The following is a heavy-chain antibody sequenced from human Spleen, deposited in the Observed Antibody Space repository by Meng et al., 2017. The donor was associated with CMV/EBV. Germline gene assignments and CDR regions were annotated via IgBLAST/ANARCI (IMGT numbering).Heavy chain of an antibody. CDR3: SKDIEESIFGVIIPPYSYGVDV. CDR1: GFTLSSHA. D-gene: IGHD3-3*01. V-gene: IGHV3-21*01. J-gene: IGHJ6*02. CDR2: TTGSSTYI. Sequence: GGSLRLSCAAAGFTLSSHAMNWVRQAPGKGLEWVGSTTGSSTYIFYAYSVMGRVTISRDNSKNTLFLQMNSLRAEDTAVYYCSKDIEESIFGVIIPPYSYGVDVWGQGTTVTVSS.